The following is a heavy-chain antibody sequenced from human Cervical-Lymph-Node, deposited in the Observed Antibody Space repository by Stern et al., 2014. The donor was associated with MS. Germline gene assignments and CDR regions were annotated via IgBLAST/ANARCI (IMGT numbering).Heavy chain of an antibody. CDR2: IYLGDSET. Sequence: EVQLVESAAEVKQPGESLKISCKGSGYGSNAYWITWVRQLPGKGLEWIGIIYLGDSETRYSPSFQGQVTISADKSINTAYLQWRSLKASDTAMYYCARQDGFWIDGYYYYNGLDVWGQGTTVTVSS. CDR1: GYGSNAYW. J-gene: IGHJ6*02. CDR3: ARQDGFWIDGYYYYNGLDV. D-gene: IGHD1-1*01. V-gene: IGHV5-51*01.